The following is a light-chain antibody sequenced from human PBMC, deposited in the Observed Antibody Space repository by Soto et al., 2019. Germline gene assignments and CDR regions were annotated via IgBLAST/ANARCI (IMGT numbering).Light chain of an antibody. V-gene: IGKV3-15*01. J-gene: IGKJ4*01. CDR1: QSVSST. CDR2: GAS. CDR3: QQYIRWPLT. Sequence: EIVMTQSPATLSVSPGERATLSCRASQSVSSTLAWYQQKPGQAPSLRIYGASTWATGTPARFSGTGSGTGFTLNISSLQSEDFSLYYWQQYIRWPLTFGGATKPDLK.